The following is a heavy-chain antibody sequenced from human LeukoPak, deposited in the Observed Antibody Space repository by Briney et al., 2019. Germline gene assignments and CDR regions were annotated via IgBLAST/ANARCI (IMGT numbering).Heavy chain of an antibody. CDR3: ARLRDGYSVFDY. V-gene: IGHV4-59*08. Sequence: PSETLSLTCTVSGGSISSYYWSWIRQPPGKGLEWIGYIYYSGSTNYNPSLKSRVTISVDTSKNQFSLKLSSVTAADTAVYYCARLRDGYSVFDYWGQGTLVTVSS. CDR2: IYYSGST. CDR1: GGSISSYY. J-gene: IGHJ4*02. D-gene: IGHD5-24*01.